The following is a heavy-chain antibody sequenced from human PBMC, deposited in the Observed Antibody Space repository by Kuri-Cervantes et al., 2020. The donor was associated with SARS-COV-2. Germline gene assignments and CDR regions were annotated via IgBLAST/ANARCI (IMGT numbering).Heavy chain of an antibody. V-gene: IGHV3-21*01. J-gene: IGHJ4*02. CDR2: ISSSSSYI. Sequence: GGSLRLSCAASGFTFSSYSMNWVRQAQGKGLEWVSSISSSSSYIYYADSVKGRFTISRDNAKNTLYLQMNSLRAEDTAVYYCASPKNYLAVAGNLDYWGQGTLVTVSS. CDR3: ASPKNYLAVAGNLDY. CDR1: GFTFSSYS. D-gene: IGHD6-19*01.